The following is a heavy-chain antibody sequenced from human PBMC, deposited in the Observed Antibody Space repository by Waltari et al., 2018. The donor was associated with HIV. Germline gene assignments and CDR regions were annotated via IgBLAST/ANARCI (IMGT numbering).Heavy chain of an antibody. Sequence: QVQLQESGPGLVKPSGTLSLSCVVSGDPMNASFPSWIRQPPERGLEYIAYSRDNGQTNYSTSCKSRVVLSIDTSKNQVSLKLHSVTTADTGVYYCAKMSAIAPGTPGRVDHWGRGALVTVSS. CDR3: AKMSAIAPGTPGRVDH. CDR2: SRDNGQT. D-gene: IGHD2-21*01. J-gene: IGHJ5*02. V-gene: IGHV4-59*01. CDR1: GDPMNASF.